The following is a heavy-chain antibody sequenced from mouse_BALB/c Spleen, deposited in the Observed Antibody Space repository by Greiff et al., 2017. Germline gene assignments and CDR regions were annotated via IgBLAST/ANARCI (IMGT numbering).Heavy chain of an antibody. V-gene: IGHV5-4*02. CDR3: AKALNYDYAMDY. D-gene: IGHD2-1*01. CDR2: ISVGGSYT. Sequence: EVKVVESGGGLVKPGGPLKLSCAASGFTFSDYYMYWVRQTPEKRLEWVATISVGGSYTDYPDSVKGRFTISRDNAKNNLYLQMSSLKSEDTAMYYCAKALNYDYAMDYWGQGTSVTVSS. CDR1: GFTFSDYY. J-gene: IGHJ4*01.